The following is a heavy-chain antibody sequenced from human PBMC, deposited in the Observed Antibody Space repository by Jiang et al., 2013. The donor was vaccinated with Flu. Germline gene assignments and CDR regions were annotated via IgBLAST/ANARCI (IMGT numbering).Heavy chain of an antibody. V-gene: IGHV3-49*04. CDR2: IRSKAYGGTT. D-gene: IGHD3-22*01. CDR1: EFTFGDYA. CDR3: TRDGDRSGYYYDY. J-gene: IGHJ4*02. Sequence: VQLVESGGGLVQPGRSLRLSCTASEFTFGDYAMSWVRQAPGKGLEWVGFIRSKAYGGTTEYAASVKGRFTISRDDSKSIAYLQMNSLKTXDTAVYYCTRDGDRSGYYYDYWGQGTLVTVSS.